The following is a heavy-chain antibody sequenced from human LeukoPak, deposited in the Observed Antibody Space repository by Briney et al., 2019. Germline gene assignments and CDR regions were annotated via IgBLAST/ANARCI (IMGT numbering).Heavy chain of an antibody. CDR1: GFTVSSNE. J-gene: IGHJ3*02. Sequence: GGSLRLSCAASGFTVSSNEMSWVRQAPGKGLEWVSYISGGSTYDADSVKGRFTISRDNSKNTLYLQMNSLRAEDTAVYYCAKDRVVAAYDAFDIWGQGTMVTVSS. CDR3: AKDRVVAAYDAFDI. D-gene: IGHD2-15*01. CDR2: ISGGST. V-gene: IGHV3-38-3*01.